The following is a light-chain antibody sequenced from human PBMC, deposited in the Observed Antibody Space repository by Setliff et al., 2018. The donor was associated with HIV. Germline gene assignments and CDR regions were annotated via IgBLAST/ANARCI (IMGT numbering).Light chain of an antibody. CDR1: SSDVGGYNY. CDR2: AVS. Sequence: QSVLTQPASMSGSPGQSITISCTGSSSDVGGYNYVSWYQQHPGKVPKLMIYAVSNRPSGVSNRFSGSKSGNTASLTISGLQAEDEADYYCSSYTSSTPLYVFGTGTKVTVL. J-gene: IGLJ1*01. CDR3: SSYTSSTPLYV. V-gene: IGLV2-14*03.